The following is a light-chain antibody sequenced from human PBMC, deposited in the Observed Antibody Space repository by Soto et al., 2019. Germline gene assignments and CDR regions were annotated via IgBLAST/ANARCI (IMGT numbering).Light chain of an antibody. CDR2: VAS. J-gene: IGKJ1*01. CDR1: ESISDY. CDR3: QQCFTTTWT. Sequence: IQMTQSPSSLSASVGDSVTITCRASESISDYVNWYQQKPGKAPKLLIYVASSLQSGVPPRFSGSGSGTDFTLTISSLQPEDFATYYCQQCFTTTWTFGQGTKVDIK. V-gene: IGKV1-39*01.